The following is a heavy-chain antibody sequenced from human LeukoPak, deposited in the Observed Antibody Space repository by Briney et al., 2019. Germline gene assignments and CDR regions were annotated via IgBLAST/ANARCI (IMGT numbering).Heavy chain of an antibody. Sequence: GESLKISCKGSGYSFTSYWIGWVRQMPGKGLEWMGIIYPGDSDTRYSPSFQGQVTISADKSISTAYLQWSSLKASDTAMYYCARRGAYSNQSNKPIDYWGQGTLVTVSS. CDR1: GYSFTSYW. CDR3: ARRGAYSNQSNKPIDY. V-gene: IGHV5-51*01. D-gene: IGHD4-11*01. CDR2: IYPGDSDT. J-gene: IGHJ4*02.